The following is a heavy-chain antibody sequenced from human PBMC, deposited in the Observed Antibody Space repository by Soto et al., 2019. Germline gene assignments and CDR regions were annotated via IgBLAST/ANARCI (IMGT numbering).Heavy chain of an antibody. CDR2: IFSDNER. J-gene: IGHJ6*02. CDR3: ARMKVDSYQFYYAMDV. Sequence: SGPTLVNPTETLTRTCTVSGFSLTTGKMGVSWIRQPPGKALEWLAHIFSDNERSYSTSLQGRLTISKDTSGSQVVLSMTNVDPVDTATYYCARMKVDSYQFYYAMDVWGQGTTVTVSS. V-gene: IGHV2-26*01. D-gene: IGHD3-9*01. CDR1: GFSLTTGKMG.